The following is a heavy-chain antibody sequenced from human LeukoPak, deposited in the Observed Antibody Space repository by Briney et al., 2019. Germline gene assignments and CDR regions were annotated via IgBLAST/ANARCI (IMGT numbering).Heavy chain of an antibody. CDR1: GASLSSYY. J-gene: IGHJ6*03. V-gene: IGHV4-39*01. D-gene: IGHD3-10*01. Sequence: KPSETLSLTCSVSGASLSSYYWGWIRQPPGKGLEWIGSIYYSGSTYYNPSLKSRVTISVDTSKNQFSRKLSSVTAADTAVYYCARLGSGRTHYYYYMDVWGKGTTVTVSS. CDR2: IYYSGST. CDR3: ARLGSGRTHYYYYMDV.